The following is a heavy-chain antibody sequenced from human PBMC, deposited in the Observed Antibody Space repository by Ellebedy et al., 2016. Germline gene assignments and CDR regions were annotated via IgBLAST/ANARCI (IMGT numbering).Heavy chain of an antibody. CDR1: GFTFSSYW. D-gene: IGHD5-24*01. CDR3: ASGRDGYYYYFDY. J-gene: IGHJ4*02. V-gene: IGHV3-7*03. Sequence: GGSLRLXXAASGFTFSSYWMSWVRQAPGKGLEWVANIKQDGSEKYYVDSVKGRFTISRDNAKNSLYLQMNSLRAEDTAVYYCASGRDGYYYYFDYWGQGTLVTVSS. CDR2: IKQDGSEK.